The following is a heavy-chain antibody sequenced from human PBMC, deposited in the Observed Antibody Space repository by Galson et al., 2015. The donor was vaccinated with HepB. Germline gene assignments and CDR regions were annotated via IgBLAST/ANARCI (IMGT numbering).Heavy chain of an antibody. V-gene: IGHV3-48*02. CDR2: ISSSSSTI. D-gene: IGHD3-10*01. CDR3: ARAVESSGSWAYYYYGMDV. Sequence: SLRLSCAASGFTFSSYSMNWVRQAPGKGLEWVSYISSSSSTIYYADSVKGRFTISRDNAKNSLYLQMNSLRDEDTAVYYCARAVESSGSWAYYYYGMDVWGQGTTVTVSS. J-gene: IGHJ6*02. CDR1: GFTFSSYS.